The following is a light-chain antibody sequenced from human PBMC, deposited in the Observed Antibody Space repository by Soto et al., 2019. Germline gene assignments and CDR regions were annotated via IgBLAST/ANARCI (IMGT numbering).Light chain of an antibody. CDR2: AAS. J-gene: IGKJ5*01. CDR1: QGISSS. Sequence: IQLTQSPSSLSASVGDRVTITCRASQGISSSLAWYQQTPGKAPKFLIYAASTLQSGVPSRFSGSGSGTDFTLTISSLQPEDFATYYCQQSYSTTITFGQGTRLEIK. CDR3: QQSYSTTIT. V-gene: IGKV1-39*01.